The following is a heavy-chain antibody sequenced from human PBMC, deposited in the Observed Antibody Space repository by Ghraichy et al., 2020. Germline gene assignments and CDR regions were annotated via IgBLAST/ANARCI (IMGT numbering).Heavy chain of an antibody. CDR1: GFTFSSYS. D-gene: IGHD2-2*01. CDR3: ARAVVVPAATYYYYYGMDV. J-gene: IGHJ6*02. V-gene: IGHV3-21*01. CDR2: ISSSSSYI. Sequence: GGSLRLSCAASGFTFSSYSMNWVRQAPGKGLEWVSSISSSSSYIYYADSVKGRFTISRDNSKNSLYLQMNSLRAEDTAVYYCARAVVVPAATYYYYYGMDVWGQGTTVTVSS.